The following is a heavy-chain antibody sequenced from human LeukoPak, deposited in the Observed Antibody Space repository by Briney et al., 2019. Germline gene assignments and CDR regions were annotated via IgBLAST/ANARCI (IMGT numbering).Heavy chain of an antibody. CDR3: ARVRDCGGGSCFSYLDY. V-gene: IGHV3-74*01. CDR2: INGDESST. D-gene: IGHD2-15*01. CDR1: GFTFSSYY. J-gene: IGHJ4*02. Sequence: GGSLRLSCAASGFTFSSYYMHWVRQVPGKGLVWVSRINGDESSTTYADSVKGRFTISRDNAKNTLYLQTNTLRAEDTAVYYCARVRDCGGGSCFSYLDYWGQGTLVTVSS.